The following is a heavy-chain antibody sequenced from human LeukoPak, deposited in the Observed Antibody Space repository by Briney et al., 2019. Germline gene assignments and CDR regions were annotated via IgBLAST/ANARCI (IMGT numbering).Heavy chain of an antibody. V-gene: IGHV4-34*01. CDR1: GGSFSGYY. CDR3: ARRAYSAAYWKHFDY. D-gene: IGHD1-1*01. J-gene: IGHJ4*02. CDR2: VSYSGST. Sequence: SETLSLTCAVYGGSFSGYYWGWIRQPPGKGLEWIGSVSYSGSTYYNPSLKSRVTISLDTSKNQFSLKLNSVTAADTAVYFCARRAYSAAYWKHFDYWGQGTLVTVSS.